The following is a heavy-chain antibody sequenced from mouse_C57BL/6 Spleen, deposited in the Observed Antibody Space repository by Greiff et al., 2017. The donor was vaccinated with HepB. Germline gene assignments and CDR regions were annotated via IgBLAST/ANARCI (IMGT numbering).Heavy chain of an antibody. CDR2: IDPSDSYT. V-gene: IGHV1-50*01. J-gene: IGHJ3*01. CDR3: ATGPGFAY. Sequence: QVQLQQPGAELVKPGASVKLSCKASGYTFTSYWMQWVKQRPGQGLEWIGEIDPSDSYTNYNQKFKGKATLTVDTSSSTAYMQLSSLTSEDSAVYYCATGPGFAYWGQGTLVTVSA. D-gene: IGHD4-1*01. CDR1: GYTFTSYW.